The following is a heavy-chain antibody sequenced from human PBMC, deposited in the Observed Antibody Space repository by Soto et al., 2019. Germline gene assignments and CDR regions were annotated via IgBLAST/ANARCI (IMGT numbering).Heavy chain of an antibody. CDR1: GDSITSSSHY. CDR2: IYYDGNT. D-gene: IGHD2-2*01. Sequence: SETLSLTCTVSGDSITSSSHYWGWIRQPPGKGLECIANIYYDGNTYYNPSLKSRVAISLDTSKNQFSLRLNSVTAADTAVYYCARGYCSSTTCYIWDNWFDPWGQGTLVTVSS. V-gene: IGHV4-39*01. CDR3: ARGYCSSTTCYIWDNWFDP. J-gene: IGHJ5*02.